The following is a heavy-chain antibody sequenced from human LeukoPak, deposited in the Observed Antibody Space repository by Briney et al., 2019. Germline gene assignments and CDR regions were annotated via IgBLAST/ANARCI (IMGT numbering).Heavy chain of an antibody. J-gene: IGHJ6*02. CDR2: IWYDGSNK. V-gene: IGHV3-33*01. D-gene: IGHD2-2*01. CDR3: ARDHYCSSTSCYGGPGYYYGMDV. Sequence: PGRSLRLSCAASEFTFSSYGMHWVRQAPGKGLEWVAVIWYDGSNKYYADSVKGRFTISRDNSKNTLYLQMNSLRAEDTAVYYCARDHYCSSTSCYGGPGYYYGMDVWGQGTTVTVSS. CDR1: EFTFSSYG.